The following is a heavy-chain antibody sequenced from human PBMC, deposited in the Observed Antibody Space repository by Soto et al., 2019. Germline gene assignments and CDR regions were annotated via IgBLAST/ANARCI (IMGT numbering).Heavy chain of an antibody. CDR2: IYYTGKT. D-gene: IGHD6-19*01. J-gene: IGHJ4*02. Sequence: SETLSLTCTVSGGSVTSATYYWSWIRQPPGRGPEWIGYIYYTGKTKYNPSLKSRVTLSVDPSKNQFSLKLSSVTAADTAVYFCTEQRVAVAGLGVYWGPGNLGT. CDR3: TEQRVAVAGLGVY. V-gene: IGHV4-61*01. CDR1: GGSVTSATYY.